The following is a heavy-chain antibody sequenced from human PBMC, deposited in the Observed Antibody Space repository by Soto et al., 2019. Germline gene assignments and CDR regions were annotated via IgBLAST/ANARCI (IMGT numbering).Heavy chain of an antibody. D-gene: IGHD6-13*01. Sequence: SGTLSVTCTVSGGSISSYYWSWIRQPPGKGLEWIGYIYYSGSTNYNPSLKSRVTISVDTSKNQFSLKLSSVTAADTAVYYCASSLGIAAAGYPPLFFDYWGQGTLVTVSS. V-gene: IGHV4-59*01. CDR1: GGSISSYY. J-gene: IGHJ4*02. CDR3: ASSLGIAAAGYPPLFFDY. CDR2: IYYSGST.